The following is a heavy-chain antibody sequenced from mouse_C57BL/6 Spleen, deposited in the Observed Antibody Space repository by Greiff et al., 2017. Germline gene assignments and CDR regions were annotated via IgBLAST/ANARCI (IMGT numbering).Heavy chain of an antibody. V-gene: IGHV5-17*01. CDR1: GFTFSDYG. CDR2: ISSGSSTI. D-gene: IGHD1-1*01. Sequence: EVKLVESGGGLVKPGGSLKLSCAASGFTFSDYGMHWVRQAPEKGLEWVAYISSGSSTIYYADTVKGRVTISRDNAKNTLFLQMTSLRSEDTAMYYCARGYYGSNYWYFDVWGTGTTDTVSS. J-gene: IGHJ1*03. CDR3: ARGYYGSNYWYFDV.